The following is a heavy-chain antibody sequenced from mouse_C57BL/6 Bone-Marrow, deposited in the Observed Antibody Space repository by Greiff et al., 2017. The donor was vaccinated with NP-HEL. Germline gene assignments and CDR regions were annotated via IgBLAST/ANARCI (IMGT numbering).Heavy chain of an antibody. Sequence: EVKLVESGGGLVKPGGSLKLSCAASGFTFSDYGMHWVRQAPEKGLEWVAYISSGSSTIYYADTVKGRFTISRDNAKNTLFLQMTSLRSEDTAMYYCASPITTVVATTDWYFDVWGTGTTVTVSS. CDR2: ISSGSSTI. CDR3: ASPITTVVATTDWYFDV. V-gene: IGHV5-17*01. D-gene: IGHD1-1*01. J-gene: IGHJ1*03. CDR1: GFTFSDYG.